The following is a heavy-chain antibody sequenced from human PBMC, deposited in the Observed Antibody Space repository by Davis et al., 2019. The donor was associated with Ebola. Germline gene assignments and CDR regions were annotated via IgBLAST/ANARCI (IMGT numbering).Heavy chain of an antibody. CDR1: GGSVSSGSYY. D-gene: IGHD1-7*01. V-gene: IGHV4-61*01. Sequence: SETLSLTCTVSGGSVSSGSYYWSWIRQPPGKGLEWIGSIYYSGSTNYNPSLKSRVTISVDTSKNQFSLKLSSVTAADTAVYYCARGDWNYPYYYYGMDVWGQGTTVTVSS. J-gene: IGHJ6*02. CDR2: IYYSGST. CDR3: ARGDWNYPYYYYGMDV.